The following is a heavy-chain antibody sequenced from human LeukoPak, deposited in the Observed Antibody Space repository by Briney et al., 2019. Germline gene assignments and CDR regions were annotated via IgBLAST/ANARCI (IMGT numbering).Heavy chain of an antibody. D-gene: IGHD2-2*01. V-gene: IGHV3-33*06. Sequence: GGSLRLSCAASGFTFSSYGMHWVRQAPGKGLEWVAVIWYDGSNKYYADYVKGRFTISRDNSKNTMYLQMNSLRAEDTAVYYCAKDCRRAVVPAAMDYWGQGTLVTVSS. CDR2: IWYDGSNK. J-gene: IGHJ4*02. CDR3: AKDCRRAVVPAAMDY. CDR1: GFTFSSYG.